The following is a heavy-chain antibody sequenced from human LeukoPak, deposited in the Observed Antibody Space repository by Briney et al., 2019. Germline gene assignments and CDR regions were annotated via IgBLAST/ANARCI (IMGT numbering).Heavy chain of an antibody. D-gene: IGHD6-13*01. J-gene: IGHJ4*02. CDR3: ARGAAGT. Sequence: SETLSLTCTVSGGSISSSSYYWGWIRQPPGKGLKWIGSIYYSGSTHYNPSLKSRVTISVDTSKNQFSLKLSSVTAADTAVYYCARGAAGTWSQGTLVTVSS. V-gene: IGHV4-39*01. CDR2: IYYSGST. CDR1: GGSISSSSYY.